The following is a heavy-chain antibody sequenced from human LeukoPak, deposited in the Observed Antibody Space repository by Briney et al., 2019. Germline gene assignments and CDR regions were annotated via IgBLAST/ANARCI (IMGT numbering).Heavy chain of an antibody. Sequence: PSETLSLTCAVYGGSFSGYYWSWIRQPPGKGLEWIGEINYSGSTNYNPSLKSRVTISVDTSKNQFSLKLSSVAAADTAVYYCARVEVFVCSGGSCYQTRFDPWGQGTLVTVSS. D-gene: IGHD2-15*01. J-gene: IGHJ5*02. CDR2: INYSGST. CDR3: ARVEVFVCSGGSCYQTRFDP. V-gene: IGHV4-34*01. CDR1: GGSFSGYY.